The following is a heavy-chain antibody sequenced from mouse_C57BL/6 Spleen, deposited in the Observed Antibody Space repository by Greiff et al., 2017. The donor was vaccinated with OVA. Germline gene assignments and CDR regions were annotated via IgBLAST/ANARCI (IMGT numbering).Heavy chain of an antibody. CDR1: GFTFSSYT. CDR2: ISGGGGNT. CDR3: ARQSWSRDYFDY. V-gene: IGHV5-9*01. J-gene: IGHJ2*01. D-gene: IGHD1-1*02. Sequence: EVKLMESGGGLVKPGGSLKLSCAASGFTFSSYTMSWVRQTPEKRLEWVATISGGGGNTYYPDSVKGRFTISRDNAKNTLYLQMSSLRSEDTALYYCARQSWSRDYFDYWGQGTTLTVSS.